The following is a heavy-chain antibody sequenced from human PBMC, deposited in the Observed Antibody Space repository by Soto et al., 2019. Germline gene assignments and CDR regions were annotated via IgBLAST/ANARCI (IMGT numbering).Heavy chain of an antibody. Sequence: SETLSLTCAVYGGSFSGYYWSWIRQPPGKGLEWIGYIYYSGSTYYNPSLKSRVTISVDTSKNQFSLKLSSVTAADTAVYYCARPRRPTYYYDSDYWGQGTLVTVSS. V-gene: IGHV4-34*01. D-gene: IGHD3-22*01. CDR2: IYYSGST. CDR1: GGSFSGYY. CDR3: ARPRRPTYYYDSDY. J-gene: IGHJ4*02.